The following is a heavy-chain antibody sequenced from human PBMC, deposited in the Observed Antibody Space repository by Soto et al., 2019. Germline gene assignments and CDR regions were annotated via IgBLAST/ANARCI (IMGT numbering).Heavy chain of an antibody. J-gene: IGHJ4*02. Sequence: SVKVSCKASGGTFSSYAISWVRQAPGQGLEWMGGIIPIFGTANYAQKFQGRVTITADESTSTAYMELSSLRSEDTAVYYCARDRDYDILTGYRPGIFDYWGQGTLVTVSS. V-gene: IGHV1-69*13. CDR1: GGTFSSYA. CDR2: IIPIFGTA. CDR3: ARDRDYDILTGYRPGIFDY. D-gene: IGHD3-9*01.